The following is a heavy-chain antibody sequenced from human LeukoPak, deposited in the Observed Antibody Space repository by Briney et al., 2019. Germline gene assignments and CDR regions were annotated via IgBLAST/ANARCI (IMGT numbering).Heavy chain of an antibody. D-gene: IGHD7-27*01. CDR2: INPNSGGT. J-gene: IGHJ6*03. V-gene: IGHV1-2*02. CDR3: ARGYWGSIAHYYMDV. Sequence: ASVKVSCKASGYTFTSYGISWVRQAPGQGLEWMGWINPNSGGTNYAQKFQGRVTMTRDTSISTAYMELSRLRSDDTAVYYCARGYWGSIAHYYMDVWGEGTTVTVSS. CDR1: GYTFTSYG.